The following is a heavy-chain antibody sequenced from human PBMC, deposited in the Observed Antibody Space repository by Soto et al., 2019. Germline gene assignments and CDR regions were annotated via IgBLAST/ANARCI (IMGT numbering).Heavy chain of an antibody. CDR3: ARADFALSGMDV. J-gene: IGHJ6*02. V-gene: IGHV1-18*01. CDR1: GYTFTTYQ. Sequence: SVKMSSSAAGYTFTTYQISWVRQAPGQGLEWMGLISAYNGNTNYAQKLQGRVTMTTDTSTSTAYMELRSLRSDDTAVYYCARADFALSGMDVWGQGTTVTV. D-gene: IGHD3-3*01. CDR2: ISAYNGNT.